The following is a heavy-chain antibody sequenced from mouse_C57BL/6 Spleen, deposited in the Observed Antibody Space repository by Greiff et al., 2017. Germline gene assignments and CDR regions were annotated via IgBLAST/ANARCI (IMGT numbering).Heavy chain of an antibody. CDR3: AKRNDCDAWFAY. D-gene: IGHD2-4*01. V-gene: IGHV1-47*01. Sequence: VQLQQSGAELVKPGASVKLSCKASGYTFTTYSIAWMNQNHGKSLEWIGNFHPYNDDTKYNEKFKGKSTLTVAKSSSTVYLELSRLTSDDSAVYYCAKRNDCDAWFAYWGQGTLVTVSA. CDR2: FHPYNDDT. J-gene: IGHJ3*01. CDR1: GYTFTTYS.